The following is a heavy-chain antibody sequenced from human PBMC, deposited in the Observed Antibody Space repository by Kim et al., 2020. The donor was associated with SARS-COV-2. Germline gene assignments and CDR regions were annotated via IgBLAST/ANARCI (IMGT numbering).Heavy chain of an antibody. J-gene: IGHJ6*02. D-gene: IGHD5-18*01. V-gene: IGHV3-7*03. CDR2: IKVDGSET. CDR3: ASERWIQLSDHSYYYYGLDV. CDR1: GFTFSTYW. Sequence: GGSLRLSCTVSGFTFSTYWMNWVRLAPGKGLEWVASIKVDGSETYYVDSVKGRLTISRDNAKSSLYLQMNSLRAEDTAVYYCASERWIQLSDHSYYYYGLDVWGQGTTVTV.